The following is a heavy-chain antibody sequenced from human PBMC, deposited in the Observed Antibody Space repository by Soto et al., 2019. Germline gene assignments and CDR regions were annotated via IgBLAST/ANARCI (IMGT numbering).Heavy chain of an antibody. Sequence: GGSLRLSCSASGFTFSNTWMHWVRQAPGKGLVWVARINADGSIINYADSVKGRFNISRDNAKNTLYLQMNSLRAEDTAVYYCGRDIHGAGDYWGQGTLVTVSS. CDR3: GRDIHGAGDY. CDR2: INADGSII. CDR1: GFTFSNTW. V-gene: IGHV3-74*01. J-gene: IGHJ4*02.